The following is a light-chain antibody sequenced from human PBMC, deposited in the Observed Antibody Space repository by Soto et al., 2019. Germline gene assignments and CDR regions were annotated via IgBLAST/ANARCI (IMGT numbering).Light chain of an antibody. CDR1: QSVSSN. J-gene: IGKJ2*02. Sequence: EIVMTQSPATLSVSPGERATVSCRASQSVSSNLAWYQQKPGQAPRLLIYGASTRATGIPARFSGSGSGTEFTLTISSLLSEDFAVYYCQQYNNWPRTFGQGTKLEIK. V-gene: IGKV3-15*01. CDR2: GAS. CDR3: QQYNNWPRT.